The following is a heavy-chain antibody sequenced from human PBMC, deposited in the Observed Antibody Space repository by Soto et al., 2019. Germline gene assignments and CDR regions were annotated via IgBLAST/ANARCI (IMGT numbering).Heavy chain of an antibody. CDR1: GLSLSTTGVG. CDR3: VQSRCGGDCLQSYSSHSYYGLDV. J-gene: IGHJ6*02. CDR2: IYWDDDK. Sequence: QITLKESGPTLVKPTQTLTLTCTFSGLSLSTTGVGVGWIRQPPGKALEWLALIYWDDDKRYSPSLKSRLTITKDTSKNQVVLTMTNMDTVDTATYYCVQSRCGGDCLQSYSSHSYYGLDVWGQGTTVTVFS. D-gene: IGHD2-21*02. V-gene: IGHV2-5*02.